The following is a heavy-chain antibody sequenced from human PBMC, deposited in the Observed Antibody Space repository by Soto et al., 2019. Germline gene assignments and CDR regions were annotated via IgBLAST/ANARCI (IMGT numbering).Heavy chain of an antibody. D-gene: IGHD3-3*01. CDR2: MEPSTGRT. CDR1: GYSFTSLD. Sequence: ASVKVSCKASGYSFTSLDINWVRQTAGQGLEWMGWMEPSTGRTGYAQKFQGRVTMTRDTSTNTAYMELTTLTSDDTAVYYCARGYYDFWSGYYGPFDYWGQGTLVTVSS. J-gene: IGHJ4*02. CDR3: ARGYYDFWSGYYGPFDY. V-gene: IGHV1-8*01.